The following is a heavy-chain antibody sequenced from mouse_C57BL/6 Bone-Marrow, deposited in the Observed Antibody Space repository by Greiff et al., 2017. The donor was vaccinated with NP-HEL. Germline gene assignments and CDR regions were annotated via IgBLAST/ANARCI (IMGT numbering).Heavy chain of an antibody. Sequence: VQLQQSGAELVRPGTSVKVSCKASGYAFTNYLIEWVKQRPGQGLEWIGVINPGSGGTNYNEKFKGKATLTADKSSSTAYMQLSSLTSEDSAVYFCARSGYGPWYVDVWGTGTTVTVSS. CDR1: GYAFTNYL. V-gene: IGHV1-54*01. J-gene: IGHJ1*03. CDR2: INPGSGGT. D-gene: IGHD3-1*01. CDR3: ARSGYGPWYVDV.